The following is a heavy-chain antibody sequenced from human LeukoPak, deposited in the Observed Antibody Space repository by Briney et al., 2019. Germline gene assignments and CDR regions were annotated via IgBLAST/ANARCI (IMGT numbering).Heavy chain of an antibody. CDR1: GFTFSSYS. D-gene: IGHD4-17*01. J-gene: IGHJ4*02. CDR2: ISSSSSYI. V-gene: IGHV3-21*01. Sequence: GGSLRLSCAASGFTFSSYSMNWVRQAPGKGLEWVSSISSSSSYIYYADSVKGRFTISRDNAKNSLYLQMNSLRAEDTAVYYCARVAVTIPYDYWGQGTLATVSS. CDR3: ARVAVTIPYDY.